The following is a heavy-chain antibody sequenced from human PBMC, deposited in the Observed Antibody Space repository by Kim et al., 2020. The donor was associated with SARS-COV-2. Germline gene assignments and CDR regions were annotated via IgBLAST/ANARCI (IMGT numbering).Heavy chain of an antibody. CDR1: GYTLTAHI. D-gene: IGHD6-19*01. CDR2: INAGNGGP. Sequence: ASVKVSCRASGYTLTAHILHWVRQAPGQRLQWMGCINAGNGGPRYSQNFQGRVTITRDTSTSTDYMELRSLTSEDTAIYYCARGAVTWTGIFDLWGQGTLVAVSS. J-gene: IGHJ4*02. V-gene: IGHV1-3*01. CDR3: ARGAVTWTGIFDL.